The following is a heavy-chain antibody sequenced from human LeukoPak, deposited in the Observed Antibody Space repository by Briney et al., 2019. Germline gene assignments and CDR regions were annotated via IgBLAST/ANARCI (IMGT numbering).Heavy chain of an antibody. CDR2: ISGSGGST. J-gene: IGHJ5*02. Sequence: GGSLRLSCAASGFTFSSYAMSWVRQAPGKGLEWVSAISGSGGSTYYADSVKGRFTISRDTSKNTIYLQMNSLRAEDTAIYFCAKDVIASGSYGQGTWGQGTLVTVSS. V-gene: IGHV3-23*01. CDR3: AKDVIASGSYGQGT. CDR1: GFTFSSYA. D-gene: IGHD3-10*01.